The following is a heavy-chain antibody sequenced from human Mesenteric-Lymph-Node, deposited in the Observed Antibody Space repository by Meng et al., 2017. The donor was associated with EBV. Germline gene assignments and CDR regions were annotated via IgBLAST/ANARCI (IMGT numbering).Heavy chain of an antibody. CDR2: IYWDDDK. J-gene: IGHJ4*02. D-gene: IGHD3-10*02. V-gene: IGHV2-5*02. Sequence: QTTFKQSGPPLVRPKQTLTLTCTFSGFSLNTSGVGVGWIRQPPGKALEWLALIYWDDDKRYNPSLKNRLTITKDTSKNQVVLTMTNMDPVDTATYYCAHKDDVRDGAPFDSWGQGTLVTVSS. CDR1: GFSLNTSGVG. CDR3: AHKDDVRDGAPFDS.